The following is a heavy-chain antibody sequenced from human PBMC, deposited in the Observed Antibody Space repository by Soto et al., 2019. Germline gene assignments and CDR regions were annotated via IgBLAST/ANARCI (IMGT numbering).Heavy chain of an antibody. D-gene: IGHD2-8*02. J-gene: IGHJ6*02. V-gene: IGHV3-9*01. CDR2: ISWNSGSI. Sequence: EVQLVESGGGLVQPGRSLRLSCAASGFTFDDYAMHWVRQAPGKGLEWVSGISWNSGSIGYADSVKGRFTISRDNAKNALYLQMNSLRAEDTALYYCAKEILGMDVWGQGTTVTVSS. CDR1: GFTFDDYA. CDR3: AKEILGMDV.